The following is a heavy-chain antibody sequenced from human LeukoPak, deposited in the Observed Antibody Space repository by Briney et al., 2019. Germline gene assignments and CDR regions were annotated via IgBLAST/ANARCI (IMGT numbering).Heavy chain of an antibody. V-gene: IGHV3-23*01. CDR2: ISRRDDYT. J-gene: IGHJ4*02. CDR3: ANDSRSGSFHEF. CDR1: GFAFSIYA. Sequence: GGSLRHSCAASGFAFSIYAMSWVRQPPGKGLEWVSVISRRDDYTYYADSVKGRFTISRDNSKNTLYLQMNTLRAEDTAVYYCANDSRSGSFHEFWGRGTVVTVSS. D-gene: IGHD3-10*01.